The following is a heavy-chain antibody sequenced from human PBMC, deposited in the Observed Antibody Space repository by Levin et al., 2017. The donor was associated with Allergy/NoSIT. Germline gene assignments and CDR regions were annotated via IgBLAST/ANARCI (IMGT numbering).Heavy chain of an antibody. Sequence: GGSLRLSCAASGFTFSNAWMSWVRQAPGKGLEWVGRIKSKTDGGTTDYAAPVKGRFTISRDDSKNTLYLQMNSLKTEDTAVYYCTTNFYDSRLPSSPYYYDYGMDVWGQGTTVTVSS. CDR3: TTNFYDSRLPSSPYYYDYGMDV. J-gene: IGHJ6*02. V-gene: IGHV3-15*01. CDR2: IKSKTDGGTT. CDR1: GFTFSNAW. D-gene: IGHD3-22*01.